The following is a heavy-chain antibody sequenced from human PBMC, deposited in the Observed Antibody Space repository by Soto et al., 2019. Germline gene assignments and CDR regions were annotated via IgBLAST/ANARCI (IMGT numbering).Heavy chain of an antibody. CDR1: GFTFSSYA. Sequence: GGSLRLSCAASGFTFSSYAMSWVRQAPGKGLEWVSAISGSGGSTYYADSVKGRFTISRDNSKNTLYLQMNSLRAEDTAVYYCAKDSWRGYDYVWGSYRLGPTNDYWGQGTLVTVSS. CDR2: ISGSGGST. J-gene: IGHJ4*02. D-gene: IGHD3-16*02. V-gene: IGHV3-23*01. CDR3: AKDSWRGYDYVWGSYRLGPTNDY.